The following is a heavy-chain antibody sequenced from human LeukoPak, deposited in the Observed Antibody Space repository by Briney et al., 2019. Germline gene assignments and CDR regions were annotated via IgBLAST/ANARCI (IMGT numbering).Heavy chain of an antibody. V-gene: IGHV3-15*01. D-gene: IGHD4-23*01. CDR2: IRSEADGGTL. J-gene: IGHJ4*02. CDR1: EFSLINAW. CDR3: TTVIMGTPKDDY. Sequence: GGSLRLSCAASEFSLINAWMSWVRQAPGKGLEWVGRIRSEADGGTLDYAALVKGRFTISRDVSKNTLYLQMNSLKTEDTAVYYCTTVIMGTPKDDYWGQGTLVTVSS.